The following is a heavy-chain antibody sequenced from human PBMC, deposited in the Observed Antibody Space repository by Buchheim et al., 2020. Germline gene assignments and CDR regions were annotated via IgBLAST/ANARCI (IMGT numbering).Heavy chain of an antibody. CDR2: IYHSGST. CDR3: ARVGLEWPLREDYGMDV. D-gene: IGHD3-3*01. V-gene: IGHV4-30-2*01. J-gene: IGHJ6*02. CDR1: GGSISSGGYS. Sequence: QLQLQESGSGLVKPSQTLSLTCAVSGGSISSGGYSWSWIRQPPGKGLEWIGYIYHSGSTYYNPSLKSRATISVDRPKNQFLLKLSSVTAADTAVYYCARVGLEWPLREDYGMDVWGQGTT.